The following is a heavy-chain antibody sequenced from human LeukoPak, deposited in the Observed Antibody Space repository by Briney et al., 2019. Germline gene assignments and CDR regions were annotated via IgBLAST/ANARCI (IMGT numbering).Heavy chain of an antibody. CDR1: GFTFDDYT. CDR2: ISWDGGST. CDR3: AKAIRTSGSYLFDY. Sequence: GGSLRLSCAASGFTFDDYTMHWVRQAPGKGLEWVSLISWDGGSTYYADSVKGRFTISRDNSKNSLYLQMNSLRTEDTALYYCAKAIRTSGSYLFDYWGQGTLVTVSS. D-gene: IGHD1-26*01. V-gene: IGHV3-43*01. J-gene: IGHJ4*02.